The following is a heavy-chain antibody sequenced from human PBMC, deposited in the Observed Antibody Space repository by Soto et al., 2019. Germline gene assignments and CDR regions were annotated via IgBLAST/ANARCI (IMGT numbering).Heavy chain of an antibody. D-gene: IGHD5-12*01. CDR1: GGSFSGYY. V-gene: IGHV4-34*01. CDR3: ARERRIVATITDYYYGMDV. J-gene: IGHJ6*02. CDR2: INHSRST. Sequence: SDTLSLTCAVYGGSFSGYYWSWIRQPPGKGLEWIGEINHSRSTNYNPSLKSRVTISVDTSKNQVSLKVSSVTAADTAVYYCARERRIVATITDYYYGMDVWGQGTTVTVSS.